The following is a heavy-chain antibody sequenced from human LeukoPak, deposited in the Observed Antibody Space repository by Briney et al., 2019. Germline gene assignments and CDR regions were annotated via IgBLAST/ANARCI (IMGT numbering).Heavy chain of an antibody. CDR3: ARVNPFLGGSVSILDY. D-gene: IGHD2/OR15-2a*01. V-gene: IGHV4-61*05. Sequence: SETLSLSCTVSGGSISSSSYYWGWIRQPPGKGLEWIGYIYYSGSTNYNPSLKSRVTISVDTSKNQFSLKLSSVTAADTAVYYCARVNPFLGGSVSILDYWGQGTLVTVSS. CDR1: GGSISSSSYY. CDR2: IYYSGST. J-gene: IGHJ4*02.